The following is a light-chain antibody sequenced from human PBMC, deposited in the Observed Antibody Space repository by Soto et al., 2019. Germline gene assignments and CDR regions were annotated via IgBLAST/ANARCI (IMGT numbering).Light chain of an antibody. CDR2: DVS. CDR3: SSYAGTYTVA. Sequence: QSVLTQPRSVSGSPGQSVTISCTGTSSDVGRYDYVSWYQHHPGKPPKLMIYDVSERASGVPDRFSGSKSGNTASLTISGLQAEDEADYYCSSYAGTYTVAFGSGTKVTVL. V-gene: IGLV2-11*01. CDR1: SSDVGRYDY. J-gene: IGLJ1*01.